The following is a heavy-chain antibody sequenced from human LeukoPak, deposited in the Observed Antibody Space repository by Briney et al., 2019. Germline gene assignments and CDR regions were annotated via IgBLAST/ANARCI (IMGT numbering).Heavy chain of an antibody. CDR2: ISWNSGSI. J-gene: IGHJ4*02. D-gene: IGHD6-13*01. CDR3: GRGGKVEQLVLAR. CDR1: GFTFDDYA. V-gene: IGHV3-9*01. Sequence: GGSLRLSCAASGFTFDDYAMHWVRQAPGKGLEWVSSISWNSGSIGYADSVKGRFTISRDNAKNTLYLQMNSLRAEDTAVYYCGRGGKVEQLVLARWGQGSLVTVSS.